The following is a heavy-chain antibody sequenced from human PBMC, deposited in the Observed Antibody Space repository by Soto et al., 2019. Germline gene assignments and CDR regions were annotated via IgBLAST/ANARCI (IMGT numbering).Heavy chain of an antibody. CDR3: AGVLVGAHRVDE. J-gene: IGHJ4*02. CDR2: IYSDGSST. CDR1: GFTLSSYW. V-gene: IGHV3-74*01. Sequence: GGSLRLSCAASGFTLSSYWMHWVRQPPGKGLVWVSRIYSDGSSTSYADSVKGRFTISRDNAKNTLYLQMNSLRAEDTAVYYCAGVLVGAHRVDEWAQRALVTVSS. D-gene: IGHD1-26*01.